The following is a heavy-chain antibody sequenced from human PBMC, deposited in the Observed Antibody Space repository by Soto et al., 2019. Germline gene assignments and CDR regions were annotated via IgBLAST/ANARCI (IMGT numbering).Heavy chain of an antibody. CDR2: ISAYNGNT. J-gene: IGHJ4*02. CDR3: ARDHLYDYIWGSYRSFDY. CDR1: GYTFTSYG. Sequence: QVQLVQSGAEVKKPGASVKVSCKASGYTFTSYGISWVRQAPGQGLEWMGWISAYNGNTNYAQKLQGRVTMTTDTSTSKAYMELRSLRSDDTAVYYCARDHLYDYIWGSYRSFDYWGQGTLVTVSS. D-gene: IGHD3-16*02. V-gene: IGHV1-18*01.